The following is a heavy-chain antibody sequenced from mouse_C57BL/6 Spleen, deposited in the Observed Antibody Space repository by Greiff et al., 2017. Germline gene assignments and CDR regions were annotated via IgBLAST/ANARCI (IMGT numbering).Heavy chain of an antibody. CDR1: GYTFTSYW. J-gene: IGHJ4*01. CDR2: IDPSDSYT. V-gene: IGHV1-69*01. CDR3: ARVQDGYAMDY. Sequence: QVQLQQPGAELVMPGASVKLSCKASGYTFTSYWMHWVKQRPGQGLEWIGEIDPSDSYTNYNQKFKGKSTLTVDKSSSTAYMQLSSLTSEDSAVYYCARVQDGYAMDYWGQGTSVTVSS.